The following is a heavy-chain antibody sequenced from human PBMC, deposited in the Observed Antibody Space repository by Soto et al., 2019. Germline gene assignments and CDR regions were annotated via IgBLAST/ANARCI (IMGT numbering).Heavy chain of an antibody. CDR3: ARLSRRASVPGDY. CDR2: IYYSGTA. D-gene: IGHD6-19*01. V-gene: IGHV4-39*01. Sequence: PSETLSLTCTVSGDSISSSSYYWGWFRRPPGKGLEWIGNIYYSGTAYYTPSLKSRVAISVDTSKNQFSLKLSSVTAADTAVFYCARLSRRASVPGDYWGQGTLVTVSS. CDR1: GDSISSSSYY. J-gene: IGHJ4*02.